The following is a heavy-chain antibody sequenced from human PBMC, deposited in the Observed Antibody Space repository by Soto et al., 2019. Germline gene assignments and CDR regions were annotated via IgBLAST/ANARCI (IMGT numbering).Heavy chain of an antibody. CDR2: VIPILGTA. CDR1: GGSLRNSV. V-gene: IGHV1-69*01. D-gene: IGHD6-13*01. Sequence: QVQLVQSGAEVKKPGSSVKVSCTASGGSLRNSVISWVRQAPAQRLEWMGGVIPILGTANYAQKFQGRDTMTADEATSTAYMDLSSRSPDDTAVYYCAGLGHHSHWGPGTLVIVSS. CDR3: AGLGHHSH. J-gene: IGHJ4*02.